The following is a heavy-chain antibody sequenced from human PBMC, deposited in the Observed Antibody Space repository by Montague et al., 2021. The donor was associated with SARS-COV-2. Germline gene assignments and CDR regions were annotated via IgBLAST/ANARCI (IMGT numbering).Heavy chain of an antibody. J-gene: IGHJ3*02. V-gene: IGHV4-34*01. Sequence: SETLSLTRALYGGSFSGYYWSWIRQPPGRGLEWIGEINHSGSTNXTPSLKSRVTISVDTSKNQFSLKLSPVTAADTAVYYCAIPMVRGFSRAFDIWGQGTMVTVSS. D-gene: IGHD3-10*01. CDR1: GGSFSGYY. CDR3: AIPMVRGFSRAFDI. CDR2: INHSGST.